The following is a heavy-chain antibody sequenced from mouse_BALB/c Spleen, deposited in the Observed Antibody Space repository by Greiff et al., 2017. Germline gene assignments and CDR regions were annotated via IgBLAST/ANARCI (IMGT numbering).Heavy chain of an antibody. CDR2: ISSGGST. CDR3: ARGDDGYYVPFAY. CDR1: GFTFSSYA. V-gene: IGHV5-6-5*01. D-gene: IGHD2-3*01. Sequence: EVKVVESGGGLVKPGGSLKLSCAASGFTFSSYAMSWVRQTPEKRLEWVASISSGGSTYYPDSVKGRFTISRDNARNILYLQMSSLRSEDTAMYYCARGDDGYYVPFAYWGQGTLVTVSA. J-gene: IGHJ3*01.